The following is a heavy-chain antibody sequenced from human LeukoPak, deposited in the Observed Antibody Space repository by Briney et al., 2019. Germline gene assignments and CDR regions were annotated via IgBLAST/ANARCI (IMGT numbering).Heavy chain of an antibody. CDR1: VRTFSSYA. D-gene: IGHD5-18*01. Sequence: SVDVSCRSSVRTFSSYAISCVPQAPGQGLEWMGGIIPIFGTANCAQKFQGGCTITGDESTSTAYMELSSLRSEDTAMYYCARLSGYSYFHLDVWGTGTTVTISS. CDR2: IIPIFGTA. V-gene: IGHV1-69*13. CDR3: ARLSGYSYFHLDV. J-gene: IGHJ6*03.